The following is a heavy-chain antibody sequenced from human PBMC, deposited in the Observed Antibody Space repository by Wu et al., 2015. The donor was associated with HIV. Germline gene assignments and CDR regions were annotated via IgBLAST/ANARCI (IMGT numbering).Heavy chain of an antibody. CDR3: ARDGPDGFNPAYKWFDP. D-gene: IGHD5-24*01. CDR2: IIPFFGTP. J-gene: IGHJ5*02. V-gene: IGHV1-69*05. Sequence: QVQLVQSGAEVKKPGSSVKVSCKTSGGTFSDYAINWVRQAPGQGLEWMGGIIPFFGTPNYAQKFQGRVTITTDESMTTAYMELNNLRSEDTAVYYCARDGPDGFNPAYKWFDPGPGNPGHRLL. CDR1: GGTFSDYA.